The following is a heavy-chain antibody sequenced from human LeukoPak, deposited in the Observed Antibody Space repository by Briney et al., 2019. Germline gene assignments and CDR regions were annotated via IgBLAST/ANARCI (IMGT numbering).Heavy chain of an antibody. V-gene: IGHV4-59*08. CDR1: GGSISGFY. Sequence: PSETLSLTCTVSGGSISGFYWSWIRQPPGQGLEWIGYIYSSGSTNYNPSLKSRVTISVDTPENHFSLNLSSVTAADTAMYYCARHLNSGWYPYFDYWGQGTLVTVSS. D-gene: IGHD6-19*01. CDR3: ARHLNSGWYPYFDY. CDR2: IYSSGST. J-gene: IGHJ4*02.